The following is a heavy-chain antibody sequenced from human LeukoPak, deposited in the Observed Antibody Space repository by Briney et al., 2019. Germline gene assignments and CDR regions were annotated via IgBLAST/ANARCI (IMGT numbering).Heavy chain of an antibody. CDR3: ATLHIAATGSHAVDV. Sequence: GGSLRLSCAASGFTFSSYAMSWVRQAPGKGLEWVAVVSHDGVNKYYADSVKGRFTISRENSKNTLHLQMNSLRGEDTAVYYCATLHIAATGSHAVDVWGQGTTVTVSS. J-gene: IGHJ6*02. CDR1: GFTFSSYA. V-gene: IGHV3-30*03. D-gene: IGHD6-13*01. CDR2: VSHDGVNK.